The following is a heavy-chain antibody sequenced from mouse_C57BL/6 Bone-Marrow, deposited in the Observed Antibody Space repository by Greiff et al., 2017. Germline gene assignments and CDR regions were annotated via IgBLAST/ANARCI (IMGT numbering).Heavy chain of an antibody. Sequence: QVQLQQSGPELVKPGASVKISCKASGYAFSSSWMNWVKQRPGKGLEWIGRIYPGDGDTNYNGKFKGKATLTADKSSSTAYMQLSSLTSEDSAVYFCASDGCSSGMAYWGQGTLVTVSA. CDR2: IYPGDGDT. J-gene: IGHJ3*01. V-gene: IGHV1-82*01. CDR3: ASDGCSSGMAY. D-gene: IGHD1-1*01. CDR1: GYAFSSSW.